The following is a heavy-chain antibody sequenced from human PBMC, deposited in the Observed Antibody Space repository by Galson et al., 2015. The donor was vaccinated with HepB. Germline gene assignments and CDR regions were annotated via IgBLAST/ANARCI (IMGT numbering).Heavy chain of an antibody. CDR1: GFSFSDHY. CDR3: ARRSLSVTDCCDY. D-gene: IGHD2-21*01. V-gene: IGHV3-72*01. J-gene: IGHJ4*02. Sequence: SLRLSCAASGFSFSDHYMGWVRQAPGKGLEWVGRTRDRLRSYTTEYAASVKGRFTISRDDSKNSLYLQMNSLKTEDTAVYYCARRSLSVTDCCDYWGQGTLVTVSS. CDR2: TRDRLRSYTT.